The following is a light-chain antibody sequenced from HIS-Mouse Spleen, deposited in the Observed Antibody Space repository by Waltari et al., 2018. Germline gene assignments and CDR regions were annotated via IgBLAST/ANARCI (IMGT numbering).Light chain of an antibody. CDR2: EGS. J-gene: IGLJ2*01. V-gene: IGLV2-23*03. Sequence: QSALTQPASVSGSPGPSITISCTGTSRDVGSSNFVSWYQQHPGKAPKLMIYEGSKRPSGVSNRFSGSKSGNTASLTISGLQAEDEADYYCCSYAGSSTFEVFGGGTKLTVL. CDR3: CSYAGSSTFEV. CDR1: SRDVGSSNF.